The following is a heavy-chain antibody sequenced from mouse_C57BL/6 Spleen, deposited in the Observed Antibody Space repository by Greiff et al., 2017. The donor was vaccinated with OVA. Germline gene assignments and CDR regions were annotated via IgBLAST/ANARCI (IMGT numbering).Heavy chain of an antibody. CDR1: GFTFSSYA. J-gene: IGHJ4*01. CDR3: ARDRDDYFARDD. CDR2: ISDGGSYT. Sequence: EVKLVESGGGLVKPGGSLKLSCAASGFTFSSYAMSWVRQTPEERLEWVATISDGGSYTYYPDNVKGRFTSSRDNAKNNLYLQMSHLKSEDTAMYYCARDRDDYFARDDWGQGASVTAAS. V-gene: IGHV5-4*01. D-gene: IGHD3-1*01.